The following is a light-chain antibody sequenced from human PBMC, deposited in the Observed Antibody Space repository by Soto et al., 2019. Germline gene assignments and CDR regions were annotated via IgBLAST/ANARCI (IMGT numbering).Light chain of an antibody. V-gene: IGKV2-30*01. CDR3: MQGTHWPLT. CDR1: QSLVYNDGHTN. J-gene: IGKJ4*01. CDR2: EVS. Sequence: DVVMTQSPLSLPVTLGQPASISCRSTQSLVYNDGHTNLSWFQQRPGQSPRRLINEVSNRDSGVPDRLSGSGSGSDFTLRISRVEAEEVGVYYCMQGTHWPLTFGGGTKVEIK.